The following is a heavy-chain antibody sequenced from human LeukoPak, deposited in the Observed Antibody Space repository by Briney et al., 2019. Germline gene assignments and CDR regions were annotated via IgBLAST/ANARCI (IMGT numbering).Heavy chain of an antibody. V-gene: IGHV3-23*01. Sequence: GGSLRLSCAASGFTFSSYAMSWLPQTPQKGLEWVSGISVTGDFTYYADSVKGRFTIARDNSRTTVYLQLNSLRADDTAVYYCAKSHITRYPLQYYFDLWGQGAQVIVSS. D-gene: IGHD2-21*01. CDR3: AKSHITRYPLQYYFDL. CDR1: GFTFSSYA. CDR2: ISVTGDFT. J-gene: IGHJ4*02.